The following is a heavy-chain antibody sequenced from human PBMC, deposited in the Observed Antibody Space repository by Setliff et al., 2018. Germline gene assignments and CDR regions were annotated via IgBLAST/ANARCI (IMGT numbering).Heavy chain of an antibody. Sequence: PSETLSLTCTVSGGSISSHYWSWIRQPPGKGLEWIGNIYYSGSTNYNPSLKNRVTISVDTSKKQSSLKLNSMTAADTAMHYCARGSGYYYYYGVDVWGQGTTVTVSS. CDR1: GGSISSHY. J-gene: IGHJ6*02. V-gene: IGHV4-59*11. CDR2: IYYSGST. CDR3: ARGSGYYYYYGVDV.